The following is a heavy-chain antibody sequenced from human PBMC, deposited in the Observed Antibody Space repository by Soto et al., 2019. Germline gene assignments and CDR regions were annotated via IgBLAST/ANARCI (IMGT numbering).Heavy chain of an antibody. CDR3: ARGKTKTDV. D-gene: IGHD1-1*01. Sequence: QVPLVESGGGVVQPGRSLRLSCAASGFTFSNYAMHWVRQAPGKGLEWVAVIWYDGSEKHYGDSVKGRFTISRDNSNNTLFLQMNSLRVEDTAVYYCARGKTKTDVWGQGTTVTVSS. J-gene: IGHJ6*02. CDR1: GFTFSNYA. V-gene: IGHV3-33*01. CDR2: IWYDGSEK.